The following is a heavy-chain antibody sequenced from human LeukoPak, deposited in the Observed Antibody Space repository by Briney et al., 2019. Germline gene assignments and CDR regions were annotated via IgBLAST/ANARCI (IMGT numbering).Heavy chain of an antibody. V-gene: IGHV3-9*01. CDR2: ISWNSGSI. D-gene: IGHD6-19*01. CDR3: ARDPIAVAGTT. Sequence: GGSLRLSCAASGFTFDDYAMHWVRQAPGKGLEWVSGISWNSGSIGYADSVKGRFTISRDNSKNTLYLQMNSLRAEDTAVYYCARDPIAVAGTTWGQGTLVTVSS. CDR1: GFTFDDYA. J-gene: IGHJ5*02.